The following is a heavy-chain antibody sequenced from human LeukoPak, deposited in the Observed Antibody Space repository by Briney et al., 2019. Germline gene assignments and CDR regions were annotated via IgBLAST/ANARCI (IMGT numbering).Heavy chain of an antibody. Sequence: GASVKVSCKASGYTFTSYGISWVRQAPGQGREWMGWICAYNGNTNYAQKLQGRVTMTTDTSTSTAYMELRSLRSDATAVYYCATELPLNQTFMDVWGKGTTVTVSS. D-gene: IGHD1-14*01. CDR3: ATELPLNQTFMDV. V-gene: IGHV1-18*01. CDR1: GYTFTSYG. J-gene: IGHJ6*03. CDR2: ICAYNGNT.